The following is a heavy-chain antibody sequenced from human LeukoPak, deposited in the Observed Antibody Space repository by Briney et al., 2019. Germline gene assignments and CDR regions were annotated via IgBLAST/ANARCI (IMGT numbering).Heavy chain of an antibody. D-gene: IGHD5-12*01. J-gene: IGHJ6*02. CDR1: GFTFDDYA. V-gene: IGHV3-9*01. CDR2: ISWNSGSI. Sequence: GGSLRLSCAASGFTFDDYAMHWVRQAPGKGLEWVSGISWNSGSIGYADSVKGRFTISRDNAKNSLYLQMNSLRAEDTALYYCAKERGSGYDAHYYYGMDVWGQGTTVTVSS. CDR3: AKERGSGYDAHYYYGMDV.